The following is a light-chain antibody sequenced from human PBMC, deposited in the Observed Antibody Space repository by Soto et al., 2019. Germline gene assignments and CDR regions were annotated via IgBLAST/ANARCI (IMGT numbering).Light chain of an antibody. CDR3: QQSYSNPTWT. V-gene: IGKV1-39*01. Sequence: DIQMTQSPSTLSGSVGDRITITCRASQSISTYLNWYQQKPGEAPTLLVYDSSTLQSGVPSRFSGSGFGAEFTLTVSSLQPEDFATYYRQQSYSNPTWTFGQGTKVDIK. J-gene: IGKJ1*01. CDR1: QSISTY. CDR2: DSS.